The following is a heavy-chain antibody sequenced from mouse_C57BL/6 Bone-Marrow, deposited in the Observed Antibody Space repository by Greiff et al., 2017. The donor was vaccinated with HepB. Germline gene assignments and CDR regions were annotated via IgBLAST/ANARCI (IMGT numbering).Heavy chain of an antibody. Sequence: EVQLVESGPGLVKPSQSLSLTCSVTGYSITSGYYWNWIRQFPGNKLEWMGYISYDGSNNYNPSLKNRISITRDTSKNQFFLKLNSVTTEDTATYYCARERDRLWYRWDFDVWGTGTTVTVSS. J-gene: IGHJ1*03. CDR2: ISYDGSN. D-gene: IGHD2-1*01. CDR1: GYSITSGYY. V-gene: IGHV3-6*01. CDR3: ARERDRLWYRWDFDV.